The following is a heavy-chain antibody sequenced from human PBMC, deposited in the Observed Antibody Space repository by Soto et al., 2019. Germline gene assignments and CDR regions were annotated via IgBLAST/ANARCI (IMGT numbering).Heavy chain of an antibody. D-gene: IGHD1-26*01. CDR3: AGGGGGCELLAPREFDP. CDR1: GGTFSSYA. V-gene: IGHV1-69*01. J-gene: IGHJ5*02. CDR2: IIPIFGTA. Sequence: QVQLVQSGAEVKKPGSSVKVSCKASGGTFSSYAISWVRQAPGQGLEWMGGIIPIFGTANYAQKFQGRVTITADESPSSVDMGLSSSGFEATDVYYWAGGGGGCELLAPREFDPWGQGTLVTVSS.